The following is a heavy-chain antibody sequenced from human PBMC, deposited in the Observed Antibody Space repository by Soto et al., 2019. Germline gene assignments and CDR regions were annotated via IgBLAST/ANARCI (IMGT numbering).Heavy chain of an antibody. Sequence: QVQLGQSGAEVKKPGSSVKVSCKASGGIFSTFSISWVRQAPGQGPEWIGGIIPIFGTPHYAQRFQGRLTISADEATSTVYMELSSLRSEDTAVYYCARDGGRHSGGMDYWGQGTLVTVSS. J-gene: IGHJ4*02. V-gene: IGHV1-69*01. CDR3: ARDGGRHSGGMDY. CDR2: IIPIFGTP. D-gene: IGHD1-26*01. CDR1: GGIFSTFS.